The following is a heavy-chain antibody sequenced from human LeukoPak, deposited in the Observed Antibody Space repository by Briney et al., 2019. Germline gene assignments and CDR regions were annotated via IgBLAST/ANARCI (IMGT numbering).Heavy chain of an antibody. V-gene: IGHV1-69*13. Sequence: SVKVSCKASGGTFSSYAISWVRQAPGQGLEWMGGIIPIFGTANYAQKFQGRVTITADESTSTAYMELSSLRSEDTAVYYCARESESGWDGDRGPYFDYWGQGTLVTVSS. D-gene: IGHD6-19*01. CDR2: IIPIFGTA. J-gene: IGHJ4*02. CDR3: ARESESGWDGDRGPYFDY. CDR1: GGTFSSYA.